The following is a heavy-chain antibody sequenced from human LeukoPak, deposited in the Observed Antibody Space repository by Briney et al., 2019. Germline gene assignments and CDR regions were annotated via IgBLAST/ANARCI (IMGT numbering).Heavy chain of an antibody. D-gene: IGHD3-10*01. V-gene: IGHV1-69*13. Sequence: SVKVSCKASGGTFSSYAVNWVRRAPGQGLDWMGGIIPIFGTTNYAQKFQGRITITADESTSTAYMELSSLRSEDTAVYYCARVNYYGSGSYWAGYFDYWGQGTLVTVSS. J-gene: IGHJ4*02. CDR1: GGTFSSYA. CDR3: ARVNYYGSGSYWAGYFDY. CDR2: IIPIFGTT.